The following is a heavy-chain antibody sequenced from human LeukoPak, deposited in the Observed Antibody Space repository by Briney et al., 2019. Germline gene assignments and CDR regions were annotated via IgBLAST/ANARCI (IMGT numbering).Heavy chain of an antibody. CDR3: AKASVRFLELGWFDP. CDR1: GFSFDDYA. D-gene: IGHD3-3*01. V-gene: IGHV3-9*01. Sequence: GGSLRLSCAASGFSFDDYAMHWVRQAPGKDLEWVSGISWNSGNIGYADSVKGRFTISRDNAKNSLYLQMNSLRAEDTALYYCAKASVRFLELGWFDPWGQGTLVTVSS. CDR2: ISWNSGNI. J-gene: IGHJ5*02.